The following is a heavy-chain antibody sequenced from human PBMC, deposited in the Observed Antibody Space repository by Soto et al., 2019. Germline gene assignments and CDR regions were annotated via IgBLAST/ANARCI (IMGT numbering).Heavy chain of an antibody. Sequence: GASVKVSCKVSGYTLTELSMHWVRQAPGKGLEWMGGFDPEDGETIYAQKFQGRVTMTEDTSTDTAYMELSSLRSEDTAVYYCATKNWRYYYYGMDVWGQGTTGTVSS. CDR3: ATKNWRYYYYGMDV. CDR1: GYTLTELS. D-gene: IGHD1-1*01. J-gene: IGHJ6*02. CDR2: FDPEDGET. V-gene: IGHV1-24*01.